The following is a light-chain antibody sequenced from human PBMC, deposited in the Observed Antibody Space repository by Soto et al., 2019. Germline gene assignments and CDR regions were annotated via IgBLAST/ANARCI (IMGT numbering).Light chain of an antibody. J-gene: IGKJ1*01. CDR3: QQSYSTPPWT. CDR2: AAS. Sequence: DIQMTQSLSSLSASVGDRVTITCRASQSISSYLNWYQQKPGKVPKRLISAASSLQSGVPSRFSGSGSGTDFTLTIISLQPEDFATYYCQQSYSTPPWTFGQGTKVDIK. CDR1: QSISSY. V-gene: IGKV1-39*01.